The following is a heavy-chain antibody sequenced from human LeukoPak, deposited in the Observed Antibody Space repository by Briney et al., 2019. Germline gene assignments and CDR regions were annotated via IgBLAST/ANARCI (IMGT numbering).Heavy chain of an antibody. J-gene: IGHJ2*01. Sequence: PSQTLSLTCSVSGGSISSGPYFWSWIRQPPGKGLEWIGYIYHSGSTYYNPSLKSRVTISVDRSKNQFSLKLSSVTAADTAVYYCARVPLYCSSTSCYKYWYFDLWGRGTLVTVSS. D-gene: IGHD2-2*02. CDR2: IYHSGST. V-gene: IGHV4-30-2*01. CDR1: GGSISSGPYF. CDR3: ARVPLYCSSTSCYKYWYFDL.